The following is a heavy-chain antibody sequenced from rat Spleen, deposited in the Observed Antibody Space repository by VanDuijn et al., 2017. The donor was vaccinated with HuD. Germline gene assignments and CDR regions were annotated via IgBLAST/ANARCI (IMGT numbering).Heavy chain of an antibody. CDR2: ISSDGTST. J-gene: IGHJ2*01. V-gene: IGHV5-29*01. Sequence: EVQLVDSGGGLVQPGRSLKLSCAASGFTFSNYGMAWVRQAPTKGLEWVATISSDGTSTYYRDSVKGRFTISRDNGKNILYLQIDSLRSEDTATYYCARRGYYDGYYVTPFDYWGQGAMVTVSS. CDR1: GFTFSNYG. D-gene: IGHD1-12*03. CDR3: ARRGYYDGYYVTPFDY.